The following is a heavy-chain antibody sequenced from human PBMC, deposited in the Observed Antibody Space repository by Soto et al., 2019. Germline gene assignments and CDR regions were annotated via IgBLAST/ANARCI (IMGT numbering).Heavy chain of an antibody. CDR1: GGSISSGGYY. D-gene: IGHD6-19*01. CDR3: ARDSSSGSSSYGMDV. J-gene: IGHJ6*02. V-gene: IGHV4-31*03. Sequence: SETLSLTCTVSGGSISSGGYYWSWIRQHPGKGLEWIGYIYYSGSTYYNPSLKSRVTISVDTSKNQFSLKLSSVTAADTAVYYCARDSSSGSSSYGMDVWGQGTTVTVSS. CDR2: IYYSGST.